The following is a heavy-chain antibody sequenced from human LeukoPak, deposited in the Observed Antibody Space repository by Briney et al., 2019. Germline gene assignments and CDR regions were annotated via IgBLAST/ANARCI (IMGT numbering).Heavy chain of an antibody. CDR2: IIPIFGTA. Sequence: SVKVSCKASGGTFSSYAISWVRQAPGQGLEWMGGIIPIFGTANYAQKFQGRVTITTDESTSTAYMELSSLRSEDTAVYYCVRNDYDFWSGYGGYYMDVWGKGTTVTVSS. CDR3: VRNDYDFWSGYGGYYMDV. D-gene: IGHD3-3*01. CDR1: GGTFSSYA. V-gene: IGHV1-69*05. J-gene: IGHJ6*03.